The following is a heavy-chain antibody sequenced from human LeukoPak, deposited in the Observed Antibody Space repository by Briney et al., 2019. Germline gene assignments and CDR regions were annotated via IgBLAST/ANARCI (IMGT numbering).Heavy chain of an antibody. CDR2: IIPILGIA. Sequence: GASVKVSCNASGGTFSSYTISWVRQAPGQGLEWMGRIIPILGIANYAQKFQGRVTITADKSTSTAYMELSSLRSEDTAVYYCARGSVRDIVVVPAAAHAFDIWGQGTMVTVSS. CDR1: GGTFSSYT. V-gene: IGHV1-69*02. J-gene: IGHJ3*02. D-gene: IGHD2-2*01. CDR3: ARGSVRDIVVVPAAAHAFDI.